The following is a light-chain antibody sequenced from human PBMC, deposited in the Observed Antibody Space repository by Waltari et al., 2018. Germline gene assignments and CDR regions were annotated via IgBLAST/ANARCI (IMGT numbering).Light chain of an antibody. CDR2: EDN. J-gene: IGLJ2*01. V-gene: IGLV6-57*01. CDR3: QSYDTSNVI. CDR1: SGSIASNY. Sequence: FMLTPPHPVSESPGKTVTISCTRSSGSIASNYVQWYQQRPGSSPTTVIYEDNQRASGVPDRFSGSIDSSSNSASLTISGLKTEDEADYYCQSYDTSNVIFGGGTKLTVL.